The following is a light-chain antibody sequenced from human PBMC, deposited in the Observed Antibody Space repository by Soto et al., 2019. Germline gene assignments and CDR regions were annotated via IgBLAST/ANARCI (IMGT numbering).Light chain of an antibody. CDR1: QNINSW. Sequence: DIQMTQHPSTLYASVGDRVTITCRASQNINSWLAWYQQKPGKAPKLLIYDASSLESGVPSRFSGSGSGTEFTLTISSLQPDDFATYYCQQYNSYSQTIGQGTKVDIK. CDR2: DAS. J-gene: IGKJ1*01. V-gene: IGKV1-5*01. CDR3: QQYNSYSQT.